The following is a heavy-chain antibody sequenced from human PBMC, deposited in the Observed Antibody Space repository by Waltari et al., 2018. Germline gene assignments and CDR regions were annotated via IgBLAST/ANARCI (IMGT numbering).Heavy chain of an antibody. CDR1: GGSISGFY. V-gene: IGHV4-59*01. CDR3: ARGGGGDWEWFDP. CDR2: IYYTGST. D-gene: IGHD2-21*02. Sequence: QVQLQESGPSLLKTSETLSLIRTVSGGSISGFYWSWVRQPPGKGLDWIGYIYYTGSTNFNPSLKSRVTMSVDTSKNQFSLKLSSVTAADTAFYYCARGGGGDWEWFDPWGQGTLVTVSS. J-gene: IGHJ5*02.